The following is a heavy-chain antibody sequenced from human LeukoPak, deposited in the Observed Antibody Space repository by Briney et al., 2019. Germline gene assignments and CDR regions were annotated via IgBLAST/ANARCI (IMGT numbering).Heavy chain of an antibody. D-gene: IGHD5-18*01. CDR2: IYSGGST. CDR1: GFTFSSYS. V-gene: IGHV3-53*01. J-gene: IGHJ5*02. Sequence: GGSLRLSCAASGFTFSSYSMSWVRQAPGKGLEWVSVIYSGGSTYYADSVKGRFTISRDNSKNTLYLQMNSLRAEDTAVYYCARIGYSYGFDPWGQGTLVTVSS. CDR3: ARIGYSYGFDP.